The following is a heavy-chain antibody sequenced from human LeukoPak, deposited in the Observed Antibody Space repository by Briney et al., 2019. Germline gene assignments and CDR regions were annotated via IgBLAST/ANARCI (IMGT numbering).Heavy chain of an antibody. CDR1: GFTFGDYA. Sequence: PGGSLRLSCAASGFTFGDYAMSWVRQAPGKGLEWVGFIRSKAYGGTTEYAASVKGRFTISRDDSKSIAYLQMNSLKTEDTAVYYCTSSLRFLEWLSENYFDYWGQGTLVTVSS. J-gene: IGHJ4*02. CDR3: TSSLRFLEWLSENYFDY. D-gene: IGHD3-3*01. CDR2: IRSKAYGGTT. V-gene: IGHV3-49*04.